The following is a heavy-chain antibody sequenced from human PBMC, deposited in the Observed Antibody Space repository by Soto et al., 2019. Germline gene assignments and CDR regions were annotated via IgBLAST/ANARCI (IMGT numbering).Heavy chain of an antibody. CDR2: IKPDGSEK. Sequence: GFLGIPCGNSGFYFSSLLMSWVRQASRKGVEWVDNIKPDGSEKYYVDSVKGRFTISRDTAKNSLYLQMNSLRAEDTAVYYCARGYHDYGDYEDGGYFDYWGQGTLVTVSS. V-gene: IGHV3-7*02. D-gene: IGHD4-17*01. CDR3: ARGYHDYGDYEDGGYFDY. J-gene: IGHJ4*02. CDR1: GFYFSSLL.